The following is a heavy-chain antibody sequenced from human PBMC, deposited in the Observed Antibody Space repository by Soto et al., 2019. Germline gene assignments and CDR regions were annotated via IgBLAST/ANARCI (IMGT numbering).Heavy chain of an antibody. CDR2: IWYDGSNK. CDR3: ARDLITMVRGPTYYFDY. J-gene: IGHJ4*02. CDR1: GFTFSSYG. D-gene: IGHD3-10*01. Sequence: GGSLRLSCAASGFTFSSYGMHWVRQAPGKGLEWVAVIWYDGSNKYYADSVKGRFTISRDNSKNTLYLQMNSLRAEDTAVYYCARDLITMVRGPTYYFDYWGQGTLVTVSS. V-gene: IGHV3-33*01.